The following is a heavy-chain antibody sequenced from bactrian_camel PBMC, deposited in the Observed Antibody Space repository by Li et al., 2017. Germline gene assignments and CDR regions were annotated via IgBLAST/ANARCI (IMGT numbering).Heavy chain of an antibody. Sequence: HVQLVESGGGSVQPGGSLRLSCAASGCTYGYCMAWIRQAPGKEREAIAAVYIGELGGSIPWIADSVKGRFTTSRDNAENTLYLQMNSLKPEDTAMYYCAAVRYGVTWYPLCRARSADFGYWGQGTQVTVS. CDR2: VYIGELGGSIP. V-gene: IGHV3S1*01. D-gene: IGHD6*01. CDR3: AAVRYGVTWYPLCRARSADFGY. CDR1: GCTYGYC. J-gene: IGHJ6*01.